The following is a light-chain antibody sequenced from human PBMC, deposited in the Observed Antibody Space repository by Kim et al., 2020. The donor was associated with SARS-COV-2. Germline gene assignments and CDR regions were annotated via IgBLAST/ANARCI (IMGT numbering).Light chain of an antibody. Sequence: SVFPEQTASITCSGDKLGDKYASWFQQKSGQSPVLVIYQDNKRPSGIPERFSGSNSGNTATLTISGTQAMDEADYYCQAWDSSTSVFGPGTQVTVL. CDR2: QDN. CDR3: QAWDSSTSV. J-gene: IGLJ1*01. V-gene: IGLV3-1*01. CDR1: KLGDKY.